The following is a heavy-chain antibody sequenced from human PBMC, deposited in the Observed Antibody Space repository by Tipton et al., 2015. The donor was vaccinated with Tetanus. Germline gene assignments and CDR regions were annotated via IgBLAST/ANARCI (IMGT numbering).Heavy chain of an antibody. D-gene: IGHD3-10*01. CDR2: SYFSGRT. CDR3: ARHESLVGGSYDY. V-gene: IGHV4-39*01. CDR1: GGSISSGNYY. J-gene: IGHJ4*02. Sequence: LRLSCTVSGGSISSGNYYWGWIRQPPGKGLEWIGSSYFSGRTYYSPPLKSRVTISVDPSNTQFSLKLTSVTAADSAVYYCARHESLVGGSYDYWGQGTLVTVSS.